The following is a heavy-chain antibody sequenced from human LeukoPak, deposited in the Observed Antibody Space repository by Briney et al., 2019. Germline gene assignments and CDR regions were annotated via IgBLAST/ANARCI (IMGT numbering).Heavy chain of an antibody. D-gene: IGHD3-9*01. CDR2: IYYTGTT. CDR3: ASRLGRNYYGMDV. CDR1: GGSISSYY. V-gene: IGHV4-59*08. J-gene: IGHJ6*02. Sequence: SETLSLTCTVSGGSISSYYWSWIRQPPGKGLEWIGYIYYTGTTSYNPSLQTRVTISVDTSKSQFSLKLSSVTAADTAVYYCASRLGRNYYGMDVWGQGTTVTVSS.